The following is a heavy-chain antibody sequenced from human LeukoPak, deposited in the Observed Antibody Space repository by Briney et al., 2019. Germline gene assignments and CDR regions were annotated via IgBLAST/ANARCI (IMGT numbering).Heavy chain of an antibody. CDR1: GFTFSYFW. V-gene: IGHV3-74*01. D-gene: IGHD4-23*01. CDR3: AKDPTVVTSPEGDYFDY. J-gene: IGHJ4*02. CDR2: INTDGSYS. Sequence: PGGSLRLSCAASGFTFSYFWMHWFRQTPGKGLVWVSCINTDGSYSTYADSVKGRFTISRDNSKNTLYLQMNSLRAEDTAVYYCAKDPTVVTSPEGDYFDYWGQGTLVTVSS.